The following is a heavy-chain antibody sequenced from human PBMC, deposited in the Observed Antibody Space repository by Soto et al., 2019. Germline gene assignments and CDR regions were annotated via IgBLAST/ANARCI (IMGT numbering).Heavy chain of an antibody. CDR1: GGSISSYY. CDR3: ARATAAGTWGIYYYGMDV. D-gene: IGHD6-13*01. V-gene: IGHV4-59*01. J-gene: IGHJ6*02. CDR2: IYYSGST. Sequence: PSETLSLTCTVSGGSISSYYWSWIRQPPGKGLEWIGYIYYSGSTNYNPSLKSRVTISVDTSKNQFSLKLSSVTAADTAVYYCARATAAGTWGIYYYGMDVWGQGTTVTVSS.